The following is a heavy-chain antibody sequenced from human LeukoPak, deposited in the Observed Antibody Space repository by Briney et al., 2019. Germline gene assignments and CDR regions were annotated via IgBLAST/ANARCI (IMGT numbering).Heavy chain of an antibody. CDR2: ISGSGGST. CDR3: ARGLDFGDAAGY. CDR1: GFTFSSYA. J-gene: IGHJ4*02. D-gene: IGHD3-10*01. Sequence: ESGGSLRLSCAASGFTFSSYAMSWVRQAPGKGLEWVSAISGSGGSTYYADSVKGRFTISRDNSKNTLYLQMNSLRAEDTAVYYCARGLDFGDAAGYWGQGTLVTVSS. V-gene: IGHV3-23*01.